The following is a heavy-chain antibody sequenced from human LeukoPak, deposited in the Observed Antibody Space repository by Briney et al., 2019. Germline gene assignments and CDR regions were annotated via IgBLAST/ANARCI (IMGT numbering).Heavy chain of an antibody. Sequence: GGSLRLSCAASGFTFSSYEFNWVRQAPGKGLEWVSYISSSGTMIYYADSVEGRFTISRDNSKNSLYLQMNNLRAEDTAVYYCAREVASCGGDCLAPWGQGTLVTVSS. CDR3: AREVASCGGDCLAP. CDR1: GFTFSSYE. J-gene: IGHJ5*02. V-gene: IGHV3-48*03. D-gene: IGHD2-21*02. CDR2: ISSSGTMI.